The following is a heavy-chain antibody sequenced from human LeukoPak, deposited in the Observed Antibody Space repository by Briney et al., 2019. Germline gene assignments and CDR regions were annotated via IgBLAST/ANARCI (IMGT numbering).Heavy chain of an antibody. CDR1: GFTFSSYP. J-gene: IGHJ4*02. V-gene: IGHV3-74*01. CDR3: ARGRSSSGSMNEF. CDR2: ISSDGSSK. Sequence: GGSLRLSCAASGFTFSSYPMHWVRQAPGKGLVWVSRISSDGSSKTYADSVKGRFTISRDNAKNTLYLQMNSLRVEDTAVYYCARGRSSSGSMNEFWGQGTLATVSS. D-gene: IGHD3-10*01.